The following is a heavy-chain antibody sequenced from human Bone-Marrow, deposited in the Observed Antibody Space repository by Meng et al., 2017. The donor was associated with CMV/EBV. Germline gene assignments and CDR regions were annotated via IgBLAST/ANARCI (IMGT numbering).Heavy chain of an antibody. V-gene: IGHV3-21*04. CDR2: ISSSSSYI. J-gene: IGHJ6*02. CDR3: ARGNWNYGHYYYYGMDV. D-gene: IGHD1-7*01. CDR1: GFTFSTYS. Sequence: GESLKISCAASGFTFSTYSMNWVRQAPGKGLEWVSSISSSSSYIFYADSVKGRFTISRDNAKNSLYLQMNSLRAEDTAVYYCARGNWNYGHYYYYGMDVCGQGTTVTVSS.